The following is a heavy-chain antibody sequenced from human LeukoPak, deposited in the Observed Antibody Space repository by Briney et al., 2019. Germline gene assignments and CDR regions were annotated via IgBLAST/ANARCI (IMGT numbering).Heavy chain of an antibody. J-gene: IGHJ4*02. CDR1: GGSISSSNW. V-gene: IGHV3-66*01. Sequence: ETLSLTCAVSGGSISSSNWWSWVRQAPGKGLEWVSVIFSGGSTYYADSVKGRFTISRDNSKNTLYLQMNSLRAEDTAVYYCARKASHYDSSGYFNVGVFDYWGQGTLVTVSS. D-gene: IGHD3-22*01. CDR3: ARKASHYDSSGYFNVGVFDY. CDR2: IFSGGST.